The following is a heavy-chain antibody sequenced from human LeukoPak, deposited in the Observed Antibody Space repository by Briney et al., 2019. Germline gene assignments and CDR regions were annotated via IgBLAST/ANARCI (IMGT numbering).Heavy chain of an antibody. CDR1: GFTFSSYA. J-gene: IGHJ4*02. D-gene: IGHD3-10*01. CDR2: ISGSGGNT. Sequence: GGSLRLSCAASGFTFSSYAMNWVRQAPGKGLEWVSGISGSGGNTYYADSVKGRFTISRDNSKNTLYLQMNSLRVEDTAVYYCAKVASGDFGYWGQGTLVTVSS. CDR3: AKVASGDFGY. V-gene: IGHV3-23*01.